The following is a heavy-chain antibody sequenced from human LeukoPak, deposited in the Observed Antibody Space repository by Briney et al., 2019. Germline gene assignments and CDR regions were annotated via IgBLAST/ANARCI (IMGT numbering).Heavy chain of an antibody. CDR3: ARAKPGAAAHGMDV. V-gene: IGHV1-2*02. Sequence: GASVKVSCKASGYTFTGYYMHWVRQAPGQGLEWMGWINPNSGGTNYAQKFQGRVTMTRDTSISTAYMELSRLRSDDTAVYYCARAKPGAAAHGMDVWGQGTTATVSS. CDR1: GYTFTGYY. J-gene: IGHJ6*02. CDR2: INPNSGGT. D-gene: IGHD6-13*01.